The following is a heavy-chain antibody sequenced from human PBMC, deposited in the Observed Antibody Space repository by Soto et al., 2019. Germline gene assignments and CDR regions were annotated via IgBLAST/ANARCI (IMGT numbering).Heavy chain of an antibody. CDR3: AKDRPRRTSRYFFDY. Sequence: SETLSLTCTVSGGSISSGGYYWSWIRQHPGKGLEWIGYIYYSGSTYYNPSLKSRVTISVDTSKNQFSLKLSSVTAADTAVYYCAKDRPRRTSRYFFDYWGQGTPVTVSS. V-gene: IGHV4-31*03. CDR2: IYYSGST. CDR1: GGSISSGGYY. J-gene: IGHJ4*02.